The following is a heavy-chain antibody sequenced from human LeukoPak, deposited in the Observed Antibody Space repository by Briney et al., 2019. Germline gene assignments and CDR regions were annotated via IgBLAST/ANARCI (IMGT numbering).Heavy chain of an antibody. Sequence: GGSLRLSCAASGFTFDDYAMHWVRQAPGKGLEWVSGISWNSGSIGYADSVKGRFTISRDNAKNSLYLQMNSLRAEDMALYYCAKGAGPPIGAAEYYFDYWGQGTLVTVSS. CDR2: ISWNSGSI. CDR1: GFTFDDYA. D-gene: IGHD6-13*01. CDR3: AKGAGPPIGAAEYYFDY. V-gene: IGHV3-9*03. J-gene: IGHJ4*02.